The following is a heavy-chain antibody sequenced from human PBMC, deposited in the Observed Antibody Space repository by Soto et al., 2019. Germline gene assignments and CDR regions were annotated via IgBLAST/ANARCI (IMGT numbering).Heavy chain of an antibody. J-gene: IGHJ2*01. Sequence: GASVNVSCKASGYTFTSYYMHWVRQAPGQGLEWMGIINPSGGSTSYAQKFQGRVTMTRDTSTSTVYMELSSLRSEDTAVYYCARDLKEDGRSYWYFDLWGRGTLVTVSS. V-gene: IGHV1-46*01. CDR1: GYTFTSYY. CDR3: ARDLKEDGRSYWYFDL. D-gene: IGHD2-15*01. CDR2: INPSGGST.